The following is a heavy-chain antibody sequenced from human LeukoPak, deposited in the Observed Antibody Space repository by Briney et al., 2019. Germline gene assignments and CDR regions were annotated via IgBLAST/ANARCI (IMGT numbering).Heavy chain of an antibody. CDR3: AKTPTALVRGGYYFDS. J-gene: IGHJ4*02. CDR2: INHSGST. D-gene: IGHD6-6*01. V-gene: IGHV4-34*01. Sequence: RSETLSLTCAVYGGSFSDYYWNWIRQPPGEGLEWIGEINHSGSTNYNPSLKTRVTISVDTSKNQFSLKLNSVTAADTAVYFCAKTPTALVRGGYYFDSWGQGTLVTVSS. CDR1: GGSFSDYY.